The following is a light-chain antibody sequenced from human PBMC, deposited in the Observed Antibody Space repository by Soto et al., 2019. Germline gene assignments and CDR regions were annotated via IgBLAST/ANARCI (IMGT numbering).Light chain of an antibody. Sequence: IALTQSPGTLSLSPGERATLSCRASQSVSNNYLAWYQQKPCHAPRLLIYGASNRATGIPDRFSGSGSGTDFTLTISRLQPEDFAVYYCQQYGSSGTFGQGTKVDIK. CDR2: GAS. J-gene: IGKJ1*01. CDR3: QQYGSSGT. CDR1: QSVSNNY. V-gene: IGKV3-20*01.